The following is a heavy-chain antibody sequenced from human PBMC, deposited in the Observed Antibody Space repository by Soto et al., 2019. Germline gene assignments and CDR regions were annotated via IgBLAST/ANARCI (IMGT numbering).Heavy chain of an antibody. D-gene: IGHD3-22*01. CDR1: GFTFSSYA. Sequence: EVQLLESGGGLVQPGGSLRLSCAASGFTFSSYAMSWVRQAPGKGLEWVSAISGSGGSTYYADSVKGRFTISRDNSKNTLYLQMNSLRAEDTAVYYCAKDLSAGDTGLDDYYDSRGGGDYWGQGTLVTVSS. J-gene: IGHJ4*02. CDR2: ISGSGGST. CDR3: AKDLSAGDTGLDDYYDSRGGGDY. V-gene: IGHV3-23*01.